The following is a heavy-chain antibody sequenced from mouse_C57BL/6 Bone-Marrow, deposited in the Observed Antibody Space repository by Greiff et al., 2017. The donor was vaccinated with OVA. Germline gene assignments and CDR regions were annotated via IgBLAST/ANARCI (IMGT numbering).Heavy chain of an antibody. CDR3: TRGIYYYGREAY. J-gene: IGHJ3*01. CDR2: IDPENGDT. CDR1: GFNIKDDY. V-gene: IGHV14-4*01. Sequence: EVKLMESGAELVRPGASVKLSCTASGFNIKDDYMHWVKQRPEQGLEWIGWIDPENGDTEYASKFQGKATITADTSSNTAYLQLSSLTSEDTAVYYCTRGIYYYGREAYWGQGTLVTVSA. D-gene: IGHD1-1*01.